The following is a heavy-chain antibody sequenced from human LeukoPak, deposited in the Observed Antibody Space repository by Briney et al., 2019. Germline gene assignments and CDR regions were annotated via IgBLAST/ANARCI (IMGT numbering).Heavy chain of an antibody. J-gene: IGHJ3*02. CDR3: AKCDLNYGGNPLDAFDI. D-gene: IGHD4-23*01. V-gene: IGHV3-23*01. CDR1: GFTFSSYA. CDR2: ISGSGGST. Sequence: PGGSLRLSCAASGFTFSSYAMSWVRQAPGKGLEWVSAISGSGGSTYYADSVKGRFTISRDNSKNTLYLQMNSLRAEDTAVYYCAKCDLNYGGNPLDAFDIWGQGTMVTVSS.